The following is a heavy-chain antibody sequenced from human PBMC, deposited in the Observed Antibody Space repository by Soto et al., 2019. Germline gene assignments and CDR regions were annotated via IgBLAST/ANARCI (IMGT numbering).Heavy chain of an antibody. Sequence: GGSLRLSCAASGFTFSSYGMHLVRQAPGKGLEWVAVIWYDGSNKYYADSVKGRFTISRDNSKNTLYLQMNSLRAEDTAVYYCARDLGVVVPAATFDYWGQGTLVTVSS. CDR1: GFTFSSYG. V-gene: IGHV3-33*01. CDR2: IWYDGSNK. CDR3: ARDLGVVVPAATFDY. J-gene: IGHJ4*02. D-gene: IGHD2-2*01.